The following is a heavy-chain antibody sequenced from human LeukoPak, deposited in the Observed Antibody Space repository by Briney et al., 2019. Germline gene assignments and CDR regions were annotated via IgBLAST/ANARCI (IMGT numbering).Heavy chain of an antibody. D-gene: IGHD2-15*01. J-gene: IGHJ6*02. V-gene: IGHV1-46*01. CDR3: ARDCSGGSCYSNYYYAMDV. Sequence: ASVKVSCKASGYTFTNYYIHWVRQAPGQGLEWMGIINTGGGNTRYAQKFQGRVTMTRDTSISTAYMELSRLSSDDTAVYYCARDCSGGSCYSNYYYAMDVWGQGTTVTVSS. CDR2: INTGGGNT. CDR1: GYTFTNYY.